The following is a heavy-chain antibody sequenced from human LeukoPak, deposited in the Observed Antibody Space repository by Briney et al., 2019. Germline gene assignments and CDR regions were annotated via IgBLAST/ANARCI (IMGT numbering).Heavy chain of an antibody. V-gene: IGHV3-74*01. CDR1: GFPFSAYW. Sequence: GGSLRLSCAASGFPFSAYWMHWARQVPGKGLVWVSCINGDGSNIQYADSVKGRFTTSRDNAKNMMYLQMNSLRAEDTTVYYCARDCWDYGSGSYCGIDYWGQGTLVTVSS. J-gene: IGHJ4*02. CDR2: INGDGSNI. D-gene: IGHD3-10*01. CDR3: ARDCWDYGSGSYCGIDY.